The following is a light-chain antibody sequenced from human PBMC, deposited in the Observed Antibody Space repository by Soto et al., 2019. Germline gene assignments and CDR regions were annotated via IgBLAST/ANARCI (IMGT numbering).Light chain of an antibody. Sequence: QSVLTQPPSVSAAPGQKVTVSCSGSSSTIGDNYVSWYQQLPGKAPKLVLFDNDKRPSGIPDRFSGSKSGTSATLGITGLQTGDEVDYYCAAWDSSLSTGLFGTGTKVTVL. CDR3: AAWDSSLSTGL. J-gene: IGLJ1*01. CDR2: DND. CDR1: SSTIGDNY. V-gene: IGLV1-51*01.